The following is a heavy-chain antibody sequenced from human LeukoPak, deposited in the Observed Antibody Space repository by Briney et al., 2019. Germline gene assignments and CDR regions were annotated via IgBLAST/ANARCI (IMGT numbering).Heavy chain of an antibody. CDR2: IIPNSGGT. D-gene: IGHD3-22*01. CDR3: ARGGDYYDSSGYPDDAFDV. Sequence: ASVKVSCKASGYTFTGYYMHWVRQAPGQGLEWMGWIIPNSGGTNYAQKFQGRVTMTRDTSISTAYMELSRLRSDDAAVFYCARGGDYYDSSGYPDDAFDVWGQGTMVIVSS. V-gene: IGHV1-2*02. CDR1: GYTFTGYY. J-gene: IGHJ3*01.